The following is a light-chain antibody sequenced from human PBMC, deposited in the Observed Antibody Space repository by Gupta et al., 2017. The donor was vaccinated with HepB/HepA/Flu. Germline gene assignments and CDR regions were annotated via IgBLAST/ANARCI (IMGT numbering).Light chain of an antibody. CDR1: QSVSSN. CDR3: QQYNNWPPLT. J-gene: IGKJ4*01. Sequence: EIVMTQSPTTLSVSPGERATLSCRASQSVSSNLAWYQQKPGQAPRLLIYGASTRATGIPARFSGSGSGTEFTLTISSRQDEDFAGYYCQQYNNWPPLTVGGGTKVEIK. CDR2: GAS. V-gene: IGKV3-15*01.